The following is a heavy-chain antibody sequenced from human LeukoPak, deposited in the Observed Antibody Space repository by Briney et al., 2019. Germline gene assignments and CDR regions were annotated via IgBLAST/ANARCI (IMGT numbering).Heavy chain of an antibody. Sequence: GGSLRLSCAASGFTFSSYAMHWVRQAPGKGLEWVAVISYDGSNKYYADSVKGRFTISRDNSKNTLYLQMNSLRAEDTAVYYCAKDGSADIVVVVAAPDYWGQGTLVTVSS. V-gene: IGHV3-30*04. CDR3: AKDGSADIVVVVAAPDY. J-gene: IGHJ4*02. CDR2: ISYDGSNK. CDR1: GFTFSSYA. D-gene: IGHD2-15*01.